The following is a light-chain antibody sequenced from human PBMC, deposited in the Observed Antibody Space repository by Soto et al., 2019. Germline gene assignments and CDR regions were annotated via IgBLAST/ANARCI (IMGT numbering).Light chain of an antibody. Sequence: ETVMTQSPATLSVSPGERATLSCRSSQSISFYLTWYQHKPGQAPRLLIYDASNRATGIPARFSGSGYGTDFTLTISSLEPEDFAVYYCQQRSNWPTFGQGTRLEIK. J-gene: IGKJ5*01. CDR1: QSISFY. CDR2: DAS. CDR3: QQRSNWPT. V-gene: IGKV3-11*01.